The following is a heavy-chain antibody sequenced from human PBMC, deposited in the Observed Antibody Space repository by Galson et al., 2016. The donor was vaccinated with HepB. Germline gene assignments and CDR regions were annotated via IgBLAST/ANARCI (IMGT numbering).Heavy chain of an antibody. Sequence: SETLSLTCTVSGGSISSSTYYWAWIRQPPGKGLEWIGTIYYSGSTYYNPSLKSRVTISVDTSKNQFSLQLTSVTAVDTAVYYCARQYEAYYDFWSGYPDYWGQGPLVTVSS. D-gene: IGHD3-3*01. CDR1: GGSISSSTYY. CDR3: ARQYEAYYDFWSGYPDY. CDR2: IYYSGST. J-gene: IGHJ4*02. V-gene: IGHV4-39*01.